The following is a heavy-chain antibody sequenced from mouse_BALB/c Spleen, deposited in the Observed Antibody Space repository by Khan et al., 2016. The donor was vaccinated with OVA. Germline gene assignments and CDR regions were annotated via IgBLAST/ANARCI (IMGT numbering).Heavy chain of an antibody. CDR3: ARAYYANYREAIDY. Sequence: QVQLKESGPGLVAPSQSLSITCTVSGFSLTGYGVNWVRQPPGKGLEWLGMIWGDGSTDYNSGIKSRLSITKDNSKSQVFLKMNSLQTDDTARYYGARAYYANYREAIDYWGQGNSVTVSS. D-gene: IGHD2-10*01. V-gene: IGHV2-6-7*01. CDR2: IWGDGST. CDR1: GFSLTGYG. J-gene: IGHJ4*01.